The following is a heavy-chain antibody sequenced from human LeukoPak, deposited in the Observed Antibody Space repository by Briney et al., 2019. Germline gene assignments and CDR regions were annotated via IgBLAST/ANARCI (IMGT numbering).Heavy chain of an antibody. CDR3: AKDLGYSGYEVDYFDY. CDR2: IRYDGSNK. CDR1: GFTFRSYG. D-gene: IGHD5-12*01. V-gene: IGHV3-30*02. J-gene: IGHJ4*02. Sequence: PGGSLRLSCAASGFTFRSYGMHWVRQAPGKGLEWVAFIRYDGSNKYYADSVKGRFTISRDNSKNTLYLQMNSLRAEDTAVYYCAKDLGYSGYEVDYFDYWGQGTLVTVSS.